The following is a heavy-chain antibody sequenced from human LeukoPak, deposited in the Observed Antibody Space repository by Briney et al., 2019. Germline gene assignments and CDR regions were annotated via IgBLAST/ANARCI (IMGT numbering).Heavy chain of an antibody. CDR2: ISHTGSTM. CDR3: ARGRELLTQDY. V-gene: IGHV3-48*04. D-gene: IGHD1-26*01. Sequence: PGGSLRLSCAASGFSFSSYSMNWVRQAPGKGLEWVSYISHTGSTMSYADSVKGRFTISRDNAKNSLYLQMNSLRAEDTAVYYCARGRELLTQDYWGQGTLVTVSS. J-gene: IGHJ4*02. CDR1: GFSFSSYS.